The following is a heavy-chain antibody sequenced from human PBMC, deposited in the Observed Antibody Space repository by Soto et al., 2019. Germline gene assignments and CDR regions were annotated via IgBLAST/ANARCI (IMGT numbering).Heavy chain of an antibody. Sequence: EVQLVESGGGLVQPGGSLRLSCAASGFTFSSYWMHWVRQAPGKGLVWVSRINSDGSSTSYADSVKGRFTISRDNAKNTLYVQMNSLRAEDTAVYYCARGDWTTGYGMDVWGQGTTVTVSS. J-gene: IGHJ6*02. CDR2: INSDGSST. CDR1: GFTFSSYW. CDR3: ARGDWTTGYGMDV. D-gene: IGHD4-17*01. V-gene: IGHV3-74*01.